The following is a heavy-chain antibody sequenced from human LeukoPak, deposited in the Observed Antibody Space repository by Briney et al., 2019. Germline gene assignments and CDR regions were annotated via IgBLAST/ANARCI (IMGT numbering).Heavy chain of an antibody. CDR3: ARDLSVERVPAAMCDY. J-gene: IGHJ4*02. CDR2: ISAYNGNT. Sequence: GASLKVSCKASGYTFTGNFMHWVRQAPGQGLEWMGWISAYNGNTNYAQKLQGRVTMTTDTSTSTAYMELRRLRSDDTAVYYCARDLSVERVPAAMCDYWGQGTLVTVSS. CDR1: GYTFTGNF. D-gene: IGHD2-2*01. V-gene: IGHV1-18*04.